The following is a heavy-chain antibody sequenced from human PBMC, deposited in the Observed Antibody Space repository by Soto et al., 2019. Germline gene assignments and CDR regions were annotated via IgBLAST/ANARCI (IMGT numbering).Heavy chain of an antibody. D-gene: IGHD3-9*01. CDR2: IYYSGST. CDR3: ARESDYDILTGYLPRYYYGMDV. Sequence: PSETLSLTCTVSGGSISSGGYYWSWIRQHPGKGLEWIGYIYYSGSTYYNPSLKSRVTISVDTSKNQFSLKLSSVTAADTAVYYCARESDYDILTGYLPRYYYGMDVWGQGTTVTSP. CDR1: GGSISSGGYY. J-gene: IGHJ6*02. V-gene: IGHV4-31*03.